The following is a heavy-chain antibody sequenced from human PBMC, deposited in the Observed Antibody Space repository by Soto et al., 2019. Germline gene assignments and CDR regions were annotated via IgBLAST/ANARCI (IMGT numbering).Heavy chain of an antibody. CDR3: ARDKAESGSYYPIDY. J-gene: IGHJ4*02. CDR1: GFTFSSYA. V-gene: IGHV3-30*04. Sequence: GGSLRLSCAASGFTFSSYAMHWVRQAPGKGLEWVAVISYDGSNKYYADSVKGRFTISRDNSKNTLYLQMNSLRAEDTAVYYCARDKAESGSYYPIDYWGQGTLVTVSS. D-gene: IGHD1-26*01. CDR2: ISYDGSNK.